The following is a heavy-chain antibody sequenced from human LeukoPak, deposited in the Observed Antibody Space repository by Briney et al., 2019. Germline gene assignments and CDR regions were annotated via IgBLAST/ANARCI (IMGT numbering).Heavy chain of an antibody. V-gene: IGHV3-64*01. CDR2: ISNEGSST. Sequence: PGGSLRLSCAASGLIFSNFAMYWVRQAPGKGLEYVSAISNEGSSTYYGHSVKGRFTISRDNSKNTLYLQMASLTPGDTAVYYCARGGFGSNWGQGTLVTVSS. D-gene: IGHD6-13*01. CDR1: GLIFSNFA. CDR3: ARGGFGSN. J-gene: IGHJ4*02.